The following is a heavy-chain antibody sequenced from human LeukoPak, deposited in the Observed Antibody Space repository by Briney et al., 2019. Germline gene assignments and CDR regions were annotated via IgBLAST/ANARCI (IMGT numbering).Heavy chain of an antibody. J-gene: IGHJ6*02. CDR2: MNPNSGNT. D-gene: IGHD1-20*01. V-gene: IGHV1-8*01. CDR3: ARVAKLTGYYYGMDV. CDR1: GYTFTSYD. Sequence: GASVKVSCKASGYTFTSYDINWVRQATGQGLEWMGWMNPNSGNTGYAQKFQGRVTMTRNTSISTAYMELSSLRSEDTAVYYCARVAKLTGYYYGMDVWGQGTTVTVSS.